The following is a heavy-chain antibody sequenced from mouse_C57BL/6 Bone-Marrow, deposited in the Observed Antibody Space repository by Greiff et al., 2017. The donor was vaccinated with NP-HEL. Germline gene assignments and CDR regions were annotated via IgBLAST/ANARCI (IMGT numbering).Heavy chain of an antibody. CDR1: GYTFTSYW. Sequence: EVQLQQSGAELAKPGASVKLSCKASGYTFTSYWMHWVKQRPEQGLEWIGWIDPENGDTEYASKFQGKATITADTSSNTAYLQLSSLTSEDTAVYYCTTFITTSYWGQGTLVTVSA. CDR2: IDPENGDT. J-gene: IGHJ3*01. CDR3: TTFITTSY. V-gene: IGHV14-4*01. D-gene: IGHD1-1*01.